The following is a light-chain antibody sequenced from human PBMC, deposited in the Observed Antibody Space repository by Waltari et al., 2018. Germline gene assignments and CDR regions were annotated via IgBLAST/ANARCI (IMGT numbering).Light chain of an antibody. CDR2: KSS. Sequence: DIQMTQSPSTLSASVGDRVSITCRASQSISIWLAWYQQRSGKAPKLLISKSSSLESGVPSRFSGSGSGTEFTLTITNLLPDDFATYYCQHYDNYPVAFGQGTKLEIK. J-gene: IGKJ2*01. CDR3: QHYDNYPVA. CDR1: QSISIW. V-gene: IGKV1-5*03.